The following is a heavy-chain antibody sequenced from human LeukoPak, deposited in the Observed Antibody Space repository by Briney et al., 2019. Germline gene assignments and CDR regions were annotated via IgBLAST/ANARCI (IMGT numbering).Heavy chain of an antibody. CDR3: ARHSRVRALPWAFHI. D-gene: IGHD4-11*01. V-gene: IGHV4-59*01. J-gene: IGHJ3*02. CDR1: GGSISRYY. CDR2: IYYSGRN. Sequence: PSETLSLTCTVSGGSISRYYWSWIRQPPGKGLEWVGYIYYSGRNNYNPSLKSRVTISVDTSNNHFSLKHSSVTAADTAVYYCARHSRVRALPWAFHIWGQGTMVTVSS.